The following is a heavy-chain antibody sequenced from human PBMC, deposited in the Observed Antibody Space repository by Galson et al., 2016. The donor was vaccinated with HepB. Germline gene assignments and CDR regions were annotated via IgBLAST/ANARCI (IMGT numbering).Heavy chain of an antibody. D-gene: IGHD3-3*01. CDR2: ISWNSRSI. V-gene: IGHV3-9*01. CDR3: AKSLRVLRPLND. J-gene: IGHJ4*02. CDR1: GIRFSNYA. Sequence: SLRLSCAASGIRFSNYAMSWVRQAPGKGLEWASGISWNSRSIGYADSVKGRFTISRDNAKRSLYLQMNSLRTEDTALYFCAKSLRVLRPLNDWGQGSQVTVSS.